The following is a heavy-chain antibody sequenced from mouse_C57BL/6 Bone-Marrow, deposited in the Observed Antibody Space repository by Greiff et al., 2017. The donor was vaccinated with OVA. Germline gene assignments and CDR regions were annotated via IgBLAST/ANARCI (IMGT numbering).Heavy chain of an antibody. Sequence: DVMLVESGGGLVKPGGSLKLSCAASGFTFSSYAMSWVRQTPEKRLEWVATISDGGSYTYYPDNVKGRFTISRDNAKNNLYLQMSHLKSEDTAMYYCARSYDYGVDYWGQGTTLTVSS. J-gene: IGHJ2*01. CDR2: ISDGGSYT. V-gene: IGHV5-4*03. D-gene: IGHD2-4*01. CDR1: GFTFSSYA. CDR3: ARSYDYGVDY.